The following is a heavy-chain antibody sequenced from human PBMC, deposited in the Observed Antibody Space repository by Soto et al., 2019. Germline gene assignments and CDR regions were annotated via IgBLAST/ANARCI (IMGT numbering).Heavy chain of an antibody. J-gene: IGHJ6*03. CDR1: GFTFDDYA. Sequence: LRLSCAASGFTFDDYAMHWVRQAPGKGLEWVSGISWNSGSIGYADSVKGRFTISRDNAKNSLYLQMNSLRAGDTALYYCAKDKGSGFYYYYYMDVWGKGTTVTVSS. D-gene: IGHD3-10*01. CDR3: AKDKGSGFYYYYYMDV. CDR2: ISWNSGSI. V-gene: IGHV3-9*01.